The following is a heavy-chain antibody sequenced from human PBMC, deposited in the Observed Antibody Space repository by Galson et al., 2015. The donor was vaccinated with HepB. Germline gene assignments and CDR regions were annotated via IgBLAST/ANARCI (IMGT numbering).Heavy chain of an antibody. CDR1: GFTFSSYG. D-gene: IGHD5-24*01. CDR2: IWYDGSNK. CDR3: AREEMATIKDDGMDV. J-gene: IGHJ6*02. V-gene: IGHV3-33*01. Sequence: SLRLSCAASGFTFSSYGMHWVRQAPGKGLEWVAVIWYDGSNKYYADSVKGRFTISRDNSKNTLYLQMNSLRAEDTAVYYCAREEMATIKDDGMDVWGQGTTVTVSS.